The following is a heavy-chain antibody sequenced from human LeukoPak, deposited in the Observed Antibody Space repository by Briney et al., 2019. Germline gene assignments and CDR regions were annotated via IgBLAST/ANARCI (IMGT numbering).Heavy chain of an antibody. CDR3: ARDTYYYDSSGYYRPPFDS. CDR1: GDSISSSSYY. Sequence: SETLSLTCTVSGDSISSSSYYWGWIRQPPGEGLEWIGNIFYTGSTYYNPSLKSRVTISVDTSKNQFSLKLRSVTAADTAVYYCARDTYYYDSSGYYRPPFDSWGQGTLVTVSS. D-gene: IGHD3-22*01. V-gene: IGHV4-39*07. J-gene: IGHJ4*02. CDR2: IFYTGST.